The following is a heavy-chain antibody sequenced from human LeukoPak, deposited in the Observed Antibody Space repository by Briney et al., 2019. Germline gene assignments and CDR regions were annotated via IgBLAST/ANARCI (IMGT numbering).Heavy chain of an antibody. D-gene: IGHD3-22*01. V-gene: IGHV3-23*01. CDR1: GFTVRNNY. J-gene: IGHJ4*02. CDR3: AKGSYYDSSGSFYFDY. Sequence: GGSLRLSCAASGFTVRNNYMSWVRQAPGKGLGWVSGISGSGDNTYYADSVKGRFTISRDNSKNTLYVQVNSLGTEDTAAYYCAKGSYYDSSGSFYFDYWGQGTLVTVSS. CDR2: ISGSGDNT.